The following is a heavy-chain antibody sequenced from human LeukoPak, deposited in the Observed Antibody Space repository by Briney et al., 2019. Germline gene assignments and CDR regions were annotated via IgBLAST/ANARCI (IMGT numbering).Heavy chain of an antibody. V-gene: IGHV3-23*01. CDR3: AKDIPLGARIVGATGY. Sequence: GGSLRLSCAASGFTFSSYAMCSVREAPGKGLEWVWVISGSGGSTYYADSVKGRFTISRDNSKTTLSQYMNRLRAADTAVFSCAKDIPLGARIVGATGYWGQGTLVTVSS. CDR1: GFTFSSYA. CDR2: ISGSGGST. D-gene: IGHD1-26*01. J-gene: IGHJ4*02.